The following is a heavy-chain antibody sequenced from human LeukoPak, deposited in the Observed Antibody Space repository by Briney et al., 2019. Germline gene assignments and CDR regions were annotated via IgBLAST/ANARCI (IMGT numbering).Heavy chain of an antibody. CDR2: ISGSGGST. J-gene: IGHJ6*02. CDR1: GFTFSSYA. D-gene: IGHD2-2*01. Sequence: GGSLRLSCAASGFTFSSYAMHWVRQAPGKGLEWVSAISGSGGSTYYADSVKGRFTISRDNSKNTLYLQMNSLRAEDTAVYYCAKDYCSSTSCPNDYYYYGMDVWGQGTTVTVSS. CDR3: AKDYCSSTSCPNDYYYYGMDV. V-gene: IGHV3-23*01.